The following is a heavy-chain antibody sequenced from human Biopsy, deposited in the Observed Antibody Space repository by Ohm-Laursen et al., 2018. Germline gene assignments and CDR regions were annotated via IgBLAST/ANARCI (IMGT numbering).Heavy chain of an antibody. J-gene: IGHJ4*02. CDR3: AKCMTGGSNYYFHH. V-gene: IGHV3-33*06. D-gene: IGHD2-8*01. Sequence: SLRLSCTASGFTLSGYGMHWVRQAPGKGLEWVAAIWYDGSNKNYADSVKGRFTISRDNSKNTLYLQMNSLRGEDTAVYYCAKCMTGGSNYYFHHCGQGTLVTVSS. CDR1: GFTLSGYG. CDR2: IWYDGSNK.